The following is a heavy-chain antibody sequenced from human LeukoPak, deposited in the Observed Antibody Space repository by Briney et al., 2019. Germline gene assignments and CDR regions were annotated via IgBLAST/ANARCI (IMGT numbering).Heavy chain of an antibody. CDR3: AKATRTLGYCSGGSCYDCDY. D-gene: IGHD2-15*01. CDR1: GFTFSSYA. J-gene: IGHJ4*02. Sequence: GGSLRLSCAASGFTFSSYAMSWVRQAPGKGLEWVSAISGSGGSTYYADSVKGRLTISRDNSKNTLYLQMNSLRAEDTAVYYCAKATRTLGYCSGGSCYDCDYWGQGTLVTVSS. CDR2: ISGSGGST. V-gene: IGHV3-23*01.